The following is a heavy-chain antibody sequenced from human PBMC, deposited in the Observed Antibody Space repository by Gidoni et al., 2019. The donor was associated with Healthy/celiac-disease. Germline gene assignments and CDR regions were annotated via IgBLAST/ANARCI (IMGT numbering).Heavy chain of an antibody. J-gene: IGHJ4*02. Sequence: QVQLVEYGGGVVQPGRSLRLSCAASGFPFSRYGMHGVRQAPGKGLEWVAVIWYDGSNKYYADSVKGRFTIYRDKSKTTLYLQMNSVRAEDTAVYYCARDNFDWSSFDYWGQGTLVTVSS. V-gene: IGHV3-33*01. D-gene: IGHD3-9*01. CDR2: IWYDGSNK. CDR1: GFPFSRYG. CDR3: ARDNFDWSSFDY.